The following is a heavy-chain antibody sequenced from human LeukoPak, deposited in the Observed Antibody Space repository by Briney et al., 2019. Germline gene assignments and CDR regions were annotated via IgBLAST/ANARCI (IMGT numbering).Heavy chain of an antibody. V-gene: IGHV3-23*01. J-gene: IGHJ4*02. CDR2: ISESGGGT. CDR1: GFTFSSYC. D-gene: IGHD2-2*02. Sequence: QAGGSLRLSCAASGFTFSSYCMSWVRQAPGKGLEWVSAISESGGGTYYADSVKGRFTISRDNSKNTLYLQMNSLRAEDTAVYYWAKSGSASCYRVCYFDSWGQGTLVTVSS. CDR3: AKSGSASCYRVCYFDS.